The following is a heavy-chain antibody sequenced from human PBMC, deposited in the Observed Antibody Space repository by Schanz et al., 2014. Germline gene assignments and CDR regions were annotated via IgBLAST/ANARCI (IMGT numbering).Heavy chain of an antibody. J-gene: IGHJ1*01. V-gene: IGHV3-48*01. D-gene: IGHD3-10*01. CDR1: EFTFSSYK. CDR3: ASGVHVSSLQKGLQF. Sequence: VQLVESGGGVVQPGRSLRLSCEASEFTFSSYKMNWVRQVPGKGLEWLSYIATSSSTRHYADSVKGRVTISRDNAKNSVSLQMRRLRVEDTAVYYCASGVHVSSLQKGLQFWGRGTLVIVSS. CDR2: IATSSSTR.